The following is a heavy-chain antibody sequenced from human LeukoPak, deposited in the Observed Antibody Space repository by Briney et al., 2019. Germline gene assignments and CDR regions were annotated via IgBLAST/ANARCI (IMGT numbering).Heavy chain of an antibody. V-gene: IGHV1-46*01. CDR3: ARLKSREANFDY. CDR2: INPSGGST. Sequence: GASVKVSCKASGHAFTSYYMHWVRQAPGQGLEWVGIINPSGGSTSYAQKFQGRVTMTRDTSTSTVYMELSSLISEGTAVYYCARLKSREANFDYWGQGTLVTVSS. J-gene: IGHJ4*02. CDR1: GHAFTSYY. D-gene: IGHD5-24*01.